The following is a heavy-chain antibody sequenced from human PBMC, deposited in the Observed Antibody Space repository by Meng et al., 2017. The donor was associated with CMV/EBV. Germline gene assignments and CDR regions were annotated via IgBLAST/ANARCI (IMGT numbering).Heavy chain of an antibody. CDR1: GYTFTGYY. D-gene: IGHD2-2*01. CDR2: INPNSGGT. J-gene: IGHJ4*02. CDR3: ARVTFNRNIVVVPAAMVY. V-gene: IGHV1-2*02. Sequence: ASVKVSCKASGYTFTGYYMHWVRQAPGQGLEWMGWINPNSGGTNYVQKFQGRVTMTRDTSISTAYMELSRLRSDDTAVYYCARVTFNRNIVVVPAAMVYWGQGTLVTVSS.